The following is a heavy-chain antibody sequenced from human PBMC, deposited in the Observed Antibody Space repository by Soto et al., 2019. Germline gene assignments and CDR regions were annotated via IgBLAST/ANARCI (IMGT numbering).Heavy chain of an antibody. CDR3: ARGYSRSSVWFAP. Sequence: QVPLQESGPGLVKPSETLSRTCTVSGGSISSYYWRWIRQTPGKGLEWIGYIYYSGSINYNPSLKSRVTISVDTSKNQWSLKLSSVTAADPAVYYCARGYSRSSVWFAPWVQGTLVTVSS. CDR1: GGSISSYY. V-gene: IGHV4-59*01. D-gene: IGHD6-6*01. CDR2: IYYSGSI. J-gene: IGHJ5*02.